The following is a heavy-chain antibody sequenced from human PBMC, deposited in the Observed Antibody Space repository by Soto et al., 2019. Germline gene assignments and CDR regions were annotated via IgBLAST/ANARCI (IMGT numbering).Heavy chain of an antibody. D-gene: IGHD5-12*01. CDR2: IYWDDDE. CDR1: GFSLSTSGVG. V-gene: IGHV2-5*02. Sequence: QITLKESGPPLVKPTQTLTLTCTFSGFSLSTSGVGVGWIRQPPGKALEWLALIYWDDDERYSPSLKSRLTITKDTSKSQVVLTMTNMDPVDTATYYCAHTWWLQLRGFFDYWGQGTLVTVSS. J-gene: IGHJ4*02. CDR3: AHTWWLQLRGFFDY.